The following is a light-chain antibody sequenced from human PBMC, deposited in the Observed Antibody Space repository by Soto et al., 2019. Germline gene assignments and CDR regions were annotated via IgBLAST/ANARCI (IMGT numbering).Light chain of an antibody. Sequence: EIVLTQSPGTLSLSPGERATLSCRASQSVSSSYLAWYQQKPGQAPRLLIYGASSRATGIPDRFSGSGSGTDFTLTISRLEPEDFAVYYCQKYSSSPRTFGQGTKVDIK. CDR1: QSVSSSY. CDR2: GAS. J-gene: IGKJ1*01. CDR3: QKYSSSPRT. V-gene: IGKV3-20*01.